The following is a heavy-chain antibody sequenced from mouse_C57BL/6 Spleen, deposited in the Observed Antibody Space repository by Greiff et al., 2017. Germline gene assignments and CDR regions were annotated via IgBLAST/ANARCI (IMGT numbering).Heavy chain of an antibody. CDR2: IDPENGDT. CDR1: GFNIKDDY. J-gene: IGHJ3*01. CDR3: TTHTWFAY. Sequence: DVKLVESGAELVRPGASVKLSCTASGFNIKDDYMHWVKQRPEQGLEWIGWIDPENGDTEYASKFQGKATITADTSSNTAYLQLSSLTSEDTAVYYCTTHTWFAYWGQGTLVTVSA. V-gene: IGHV14-4*01.